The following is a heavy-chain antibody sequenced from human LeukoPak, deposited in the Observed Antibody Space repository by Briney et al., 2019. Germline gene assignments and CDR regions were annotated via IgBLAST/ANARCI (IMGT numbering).Heavy chain of an antibody. CDR1: GFTVSSNY. Sequence: PGGSLRLSCAASGFTVSSNYMSWVRQAPGKGLEWVSVIYSGGSTYYADSVKGRFTISRDNSKNTLYLQMNSLRAEDTAVYYCARVTGGYYGSGSPYNWFDPWGQGTLVTVSS. CDR2: IYSGGST. CDR3: ARVTGGYYGSGSPYNWFDP. J-gene: IGHJ5*02. D-gene: IGHD3-10*01. V-gene: IGHV3-53*01.